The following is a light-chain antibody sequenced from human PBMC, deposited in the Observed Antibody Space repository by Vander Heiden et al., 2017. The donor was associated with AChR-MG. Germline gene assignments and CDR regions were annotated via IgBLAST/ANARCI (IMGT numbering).Light chain of an antibody. CDR1: TSNIDDYSY. Sequence: QSAPTQSASVSGSPGQSITISCTGATSNIDDYSYVSWYQQYPGKAQKLSSYEGTKRPSGVSDRFSCSKSGNTASLTISGIQAEDEANYYCSSYTSGKSPSWVFGRGTKLTGL. CDR2: EGT. CDR3: SSYTSGKSPSWV. J-gene: IGLJ3*02. V-gene: IGLV2-14*01.